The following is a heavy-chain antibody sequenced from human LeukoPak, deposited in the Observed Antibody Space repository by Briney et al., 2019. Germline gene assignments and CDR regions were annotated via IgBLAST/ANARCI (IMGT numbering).Heavy chain of an antibody. CDR1: GYSFTSYW. V-gene: IGHV5-51*01. Sequence: PGESLKISCKGSGYSFTSYWIGWVRQMPGKGLEWMGIIYPGDSDTRYSPSFQGQVTISADKSISTAYPQWSSLKASDTAMYYCARARYCSGGSCYSMDVWGKGTTVTVSS. CDR3: ARARYCSGGSCYSMDV. CDR2: IYPGDSDT. J-gene: IGHJ6*03. D-gene: IGHD2-15*01.